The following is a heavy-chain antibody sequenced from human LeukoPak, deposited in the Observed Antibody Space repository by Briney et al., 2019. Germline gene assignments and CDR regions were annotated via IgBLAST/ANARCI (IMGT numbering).Heavy chain of an antibody. CDR1: GYTFTSYG. D-gene: IGHD3-22*01. J-gene: IGHJ5*02. CDR3: ARDGWNYYDSSGFASYNWFDP. CDR2: ISAYSGNT. V-gene: IGHV1-18*01. Sequence: ASVKVSCKASGYTFTSYGISWVRQAPGQGLEWMGWISAYSGNTNYAQKLQGRVTMTTDTSTSTAYMELRSLRSDDTAVYYCARDGWNYYDSSGFASYNWFDPWGQGTLVTVSS.